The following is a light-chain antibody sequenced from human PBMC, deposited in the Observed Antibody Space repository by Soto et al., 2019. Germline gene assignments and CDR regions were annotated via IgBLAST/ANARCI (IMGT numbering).Light chain of an antibody. Sequence: DIQMTQSPSFVSASVGDRVAITCRASQGISSWLAWYQQKPGGTPKLLIYSAPSLQSGVPSRFSGSGSGTDFNLTISSLQPEDVASYFCQQANSFPWTFGQGTKVEVK. CDR1: QGISSW. CDR3: QQANSFPWT. CDR2: SAP. J-gene: IGKJ1*01. V-gene: IGKV1-12*02.